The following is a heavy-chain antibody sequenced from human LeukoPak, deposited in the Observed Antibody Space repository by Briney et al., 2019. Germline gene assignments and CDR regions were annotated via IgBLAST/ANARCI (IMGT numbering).Heavy chain of an antibody. D-gene: IGHD2-2*01. V-gene: IGHV4-39*01. CDR2: IYYSGST. J-gene: IGHJ5*02. CDR3: ARQGVVPGGWFDP. Sequence: PSETLSLTCTVSGGSISLSSYYWGWIRQPPGKGLEWIGSIYYSGSTYYNPSLKSRVTISVDTSKNQFSLKLSSVTAADTAVYYCARQGVVPGGWFDPWGQGTLVTVSS. CDR1: GGSISLSSYY.